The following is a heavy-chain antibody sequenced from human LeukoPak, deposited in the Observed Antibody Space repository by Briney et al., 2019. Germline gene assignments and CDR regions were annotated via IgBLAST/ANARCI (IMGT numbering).Heavy chain of an antibody. Sequence: SETLSLTCAVCGGSFSGYYWSWIRQPPGKGLEWIGEINHSGSTNYNPSLKSRVTISVDTSKNQFSLKLSSVTAADTAVYYCARGRDLSSIAARRFDPWGQGTLVTVSS. CDR1: GGSFSGYY. CDR3: ARGRDLSSIAARRFDP. CDR2: INHSGST. V-gene: IGHV4-34*01. D-gene: IGHD6-6*01. J-gene: IGHJ5*02.